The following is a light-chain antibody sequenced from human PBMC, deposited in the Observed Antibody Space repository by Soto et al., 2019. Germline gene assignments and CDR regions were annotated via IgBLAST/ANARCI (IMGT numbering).Light chain of an antibody. CDR3: CSYAGGSTLGV. V-gene: IGLV2-23*01. CDR1: SSDVGSYNL. J-gene: IGLJ1*01. CDR2: ESS. Sequence: QSVLTQPASVSGSPGQSITISRTGTSSDVGSYNLVSWYQQHPGKAPKLIICESSKRPSGVSNRFSGSKSGNTASLTISGLQAEDEADYYCCSYAGGSTLGVLGTGTKVTVL.